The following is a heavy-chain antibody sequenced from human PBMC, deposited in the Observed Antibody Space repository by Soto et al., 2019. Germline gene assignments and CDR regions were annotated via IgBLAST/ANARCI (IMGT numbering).Heavy chain of an antibody. Sequence: QVHLVQSGAEVKKPGASVKVSCTASGYTFTNFGISWVRQAPGQGLEWMGWISAYNANTNYAQKFQDRVTMTTDTSTSTADMELRSLRFDDTAVYYCGRGGTPIDYWGQGTLVTVSS. CDR2: ISAYNANT. J-gene: IGHJ4*02. D-gene: IGHD3-16*01. CDR3: GRGGTPIDY. V-gene: IGHV1-18*01. CDR1: GYTFTNFG.